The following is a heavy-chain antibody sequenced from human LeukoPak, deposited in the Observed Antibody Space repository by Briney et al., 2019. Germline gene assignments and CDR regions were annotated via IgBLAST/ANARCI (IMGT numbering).Heavy chain of an antibody. J-gene: IGHJ4*02. CDR3: TTEDLPNYSRCWYNFFDY. D-gene: IGHD6-13*01. CDR1: GFTFSIAW. Sequence: KSGGSLRLSCAPSGFTFSIAWMGWVRQAPGKGLEWVGCLKSNADGATTDYAAPVRGRFTISRDDSKSTLFLQMNSLKTEDTAVYYCTTEDLPNYSRCWYNFFDYWGQGTLVTVSS. V-gene: IGHV3-15*01. CDR2: LKSNADGATT.